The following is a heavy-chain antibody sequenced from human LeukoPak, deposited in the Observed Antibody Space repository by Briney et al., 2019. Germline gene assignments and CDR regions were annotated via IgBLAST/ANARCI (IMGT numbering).Heavy chain of an antibody. CDR1: GFTFSSYG. CDR3: ARDYLTVGATYYFDY. J-gene: IGHJ4*02. CDR2: VSSDGGTQ. V-gene: IGHV3-30*03. Sequence: GGSLRLSCAASGFTFSSYGMHWVRQAPGKGLEWVAVVSSDGGTQYYADSVKGRFTISRDNSKNSLYLQMNSLRAEDTAVYYCARDYLTVGATYYFDYWGQGTLVTVSS. D-gene: IGHD1-26*01.